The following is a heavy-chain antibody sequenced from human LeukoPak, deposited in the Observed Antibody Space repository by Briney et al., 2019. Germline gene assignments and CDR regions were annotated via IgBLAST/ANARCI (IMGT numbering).Heavy chain of an antibody. CDR2: IYTSGST. CDR1: GGSISSYY. V-gene: IGHV4-4*07. Sequence: SETLSPTCTVSGGSISSYYWGWIRQPAGKGLEWIGRIYTSGSTNYNPSLKSRVTMSVDTSKNQFSLKLSSVTAADTAVYYCARAVGSGSFQTYYYYMDVWGKGTTVTISS. J-gene: IGHJ6*03. CDR3: ARAVGSGSFQTYYYYMDV. D-gene: IGHD3-10*01.